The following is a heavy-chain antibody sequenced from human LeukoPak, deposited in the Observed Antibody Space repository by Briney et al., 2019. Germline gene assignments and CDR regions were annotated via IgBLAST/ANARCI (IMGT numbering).Heavy chain of an antibody. CDR3: AREYSGSYPIDY. Sequence: GGSLRLSCAASGFTFSSYAMHWVRQAPGKGLEWVAVISYDGSNKYYADPVGGRFTISRDNSKNTLYLQMNSLRAEDTAVYYCAREYSGSYPIDYWGQGTLVTVSS. CDR2: ISYDGSNK. V-gene: IGHV3-30-3*01. D-gene: IGHD3-10*01. J-gene: IGHJ4*02. CDR1: GFTFSSYA.